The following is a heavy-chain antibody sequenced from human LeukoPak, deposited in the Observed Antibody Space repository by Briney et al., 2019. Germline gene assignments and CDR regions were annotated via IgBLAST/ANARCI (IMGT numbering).Heavy chain of an antibody. Sequence: ASVKVSCKASGYTFTSYGISWVRQAPGQGLEWMGWISAYNGNTNYAQKLQGRVTMTTDTSTSTAYMELRSLRSDDTAVYYCARDRRGYSYGYMRYYFDYWGQGTLVTVPS. CDR2: ISAYNGNT. CDR3: ARDRRGYSYGYMRYYFDY. J-gene: IGHJ4*02. D-gene: IGHD5-18*01. CDR1: GYTFTSYG. V-gene: IGHV1-18*01.